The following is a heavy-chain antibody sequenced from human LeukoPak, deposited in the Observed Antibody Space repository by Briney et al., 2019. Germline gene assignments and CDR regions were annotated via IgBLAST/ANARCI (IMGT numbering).Heavy chain of an antibody. CDR2: INPNSGGT. D-gene: IGHD2-8*01. Sequence: ASVKVSCKASGYTFTGYYMHWVRQAPGQGLEWMGWINPNSGGTNYAQKFQGRVTMTRDTSISTAYMELSRLRSDDTAVYYCARVFSAIRYCTNGVCYGFDYWGQGTLVTVSS. V-gene: IGHV1-2*02. CDR3: ARVFSAIRYCTNGVCYGFDY. J-gene: IGHJ4*02. CDR1: GYTFTGYY.